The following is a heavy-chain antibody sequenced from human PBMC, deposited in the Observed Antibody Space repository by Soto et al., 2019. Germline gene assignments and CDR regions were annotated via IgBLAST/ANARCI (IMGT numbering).Heavy chain of an antibody. D-gene: IGHD3-3*01. CDR3: ASSLRFLEWYPLDY. V-gene: IGHV1-2*04. J-gene: IGHJ4*02. Sequence: AAVKVSCKASGYTFTGYYMHWVRQAPGQGLELIGWINPNSGGTNYAQKFQGWVTMTRDTSISTAYMELSRLRSDDTAVYYCASSLRFLEWYPLDYWGQGTLVTVSS. CDR2: INPNSGGT. CDR1: GYTFTGYY.